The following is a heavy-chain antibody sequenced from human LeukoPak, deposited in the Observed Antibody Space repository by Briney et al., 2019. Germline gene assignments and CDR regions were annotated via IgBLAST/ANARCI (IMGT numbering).Heavy chain of an antibody. Sequence: GGSLRLSCAASGFTFSSYAMHWVRQAPGKGLEWVAVISYDGSNKYYADSVKGRFTISRDNSKNTLYLQMNSLRAEDTAVYYCARGVYAMGNDYWGQGTLVAVSS. CDR1: GFTFSSYA. J-gene: IGHJ4*02. D-gene: IGHD2-8*01. CDR2: ISYDGSNK. V-gene: IGHV3-30-3*01. CDR3: ARGVYAMGNDY.